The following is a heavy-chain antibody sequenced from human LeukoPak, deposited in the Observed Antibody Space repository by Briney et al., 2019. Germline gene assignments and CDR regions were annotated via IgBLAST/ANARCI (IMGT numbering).Heavy chain of an antibody. D-gene: IGHD2-2*01. CDR1: GGSISSYY. CDR2: IYYSGST. V-gene: IGHV4-59*01. Sequence: SETLSLTCTVSGGSISSYYWSWIRQPPGKGLEWIGYIYYSGSTNYNPSLKSRVTISVDTSKNQFSLKLSSVTAADTAVYYCARSHCSSTSCRYYYYYYYMDVWGKGTTVTISS. J-gene: IGHJ6*03. CDR3: ARSHCSSTSCRYYYYYYYMDV.